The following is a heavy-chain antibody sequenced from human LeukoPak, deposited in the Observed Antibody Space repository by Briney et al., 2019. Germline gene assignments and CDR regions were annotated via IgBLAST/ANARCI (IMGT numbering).Heavy chain of an antibody. CDR1: GYTFSSYH. CDR3: ARGDSSGYYPPYYYYYMDV. J-gene: IGHJ6*03. CDR2: INPNSGGT. D-gene: IGHD3-22*01. Sequence: ASVKVSCKASGYTFSSYHITWVRQAPGQGLEWMGWINPNSGGTNYAQKFQGRVTMTRDTSISTAYMELSRLRSDDTAVYYCARGDSSGYYPPYYYYYMDVWGKGTTVTISS. V-gene: IGHV1-2*02.